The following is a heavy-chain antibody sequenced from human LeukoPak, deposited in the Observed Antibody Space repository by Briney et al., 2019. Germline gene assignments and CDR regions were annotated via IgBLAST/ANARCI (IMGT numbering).Heavy chain of an antibody. CDR2: IYPGDSDT. V-gene: IGHV5-51*01. D-gene: IGHD3-22*01. CDR1: GYSFTSYW. J-gene: IGHJ3*02. CDR3: ARHGRYYDSSGYYIPGAFDI. Sequence: GESLKISCKGSGYSFTSYWIGWVRQMPGKGLEWMGIIYPGDSDTRYSPSFQGQVTISADKSISTAYLQWSSLKASDTAMYYCARHGRYYDSSGYYIPGAFDIWGQGTMVTVSS.